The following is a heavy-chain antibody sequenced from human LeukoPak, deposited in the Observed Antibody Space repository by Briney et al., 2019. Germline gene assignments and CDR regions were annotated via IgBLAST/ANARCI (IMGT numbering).Heavy chain of an antibody. J-gene: IGHJ5*02. D-gene: IGHD2-15*01. CDR1: GGSIISSNW. V-gene: IGHV4-4*02. CDR2: IYHSGST. CDR3: ARHRYCSGGSCPTLNWFDP. Sequence: PSETLSLTCAVSGGSIISSNWWSWVRQAPGKGLEWIGEIYHSGSTNYNPSLKSRVTISVDKSKNQFSLKLSSVTAADTAVYYCARHRYCSGGSCPTLNWFDPWGQGTLVTVSS.